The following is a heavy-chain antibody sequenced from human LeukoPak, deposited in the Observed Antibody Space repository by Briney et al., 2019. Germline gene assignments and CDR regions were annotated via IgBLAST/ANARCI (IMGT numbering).Heavy chain of an antibody. D-gene: IGHD2-21*02. V-gene: IGHV3-21*01. CDR3: ARERYIVVVTAISYYFDY. CDR1: GFTFSSYS. J-gene: IGHJ4*02. Sequence: GGSLRLSCAASGFTFSSYSMNWVRQAPGKGLEWVSSISSSSSYIYYADSVKGRFTISRDNAKNSLYLQMNSLRAEDTAVYYCARERYIVVVTAISYYFDYWGQGTLVTVSS. CDR2: ISSSSSYI.